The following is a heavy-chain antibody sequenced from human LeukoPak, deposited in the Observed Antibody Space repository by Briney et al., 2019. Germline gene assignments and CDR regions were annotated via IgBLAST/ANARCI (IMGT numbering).Heavy chain of an antibody. CDR2: ISAYNGNT. Sequence: ASVKVSCKASGYTFTSYGISWVRQAPGQGLEWMGWISAYNGNTNYAQKLQGRVTMTTDKSTSTAYMELSSLRSEDTAVYYCAGTYYYGSGSYGYWGQGTLVTVSS. CDR1: GYTFTSYG. V-gene: IGHV1-18*01. CDR3: AGTYYYGSGSYGY. D-gene: IGHD3-10*01. J-gene: IGHJ4*02.